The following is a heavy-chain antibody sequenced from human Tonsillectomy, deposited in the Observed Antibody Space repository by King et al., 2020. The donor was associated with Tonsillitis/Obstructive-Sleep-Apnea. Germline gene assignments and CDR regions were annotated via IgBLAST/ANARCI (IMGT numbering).Heavy chain of an antibody. D-gene: IGHD3-10*01. CDR1: GGSISNGAYY. CDR3: GTRIRGGTEYFQN. Sequence: QLQESGPGLVKPLQTLSLTCTVSGGSISNGAYYWSWVRQRPGKGLEWIGYIYYSGSTHYNPSLKSRVTISEDTSKNQFSLSLSSVTAADTAVYYCGTRIRGGTEYFQNWGQGTLVTVSS. CDR2: IYYSGST. V-gene: IGHV4-31*03. J-gene: IGHJ1*01.